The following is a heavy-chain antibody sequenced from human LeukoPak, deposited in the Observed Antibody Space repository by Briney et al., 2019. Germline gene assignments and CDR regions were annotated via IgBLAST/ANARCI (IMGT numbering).Heavy chain of an antibody. CDR1: GYSFTSYW. D-gene: IGHD3-3*01. Sequence: GESLKISCKGSGYSFTSYWIGWLRQMPGKGLEWMGINNPGDSDTIYSPSFQGQVIISADKSINTAYLQWSSLKASDTAIYYCARVSKGERFLEWLSYFDCWGQGTLVTVSS. J-gene: IGHJ4*02. CDR2: NNPGDSDT. CDR3: ARVSKGERFLEWLSYFDC. V-gene: IGHV5-51*01.